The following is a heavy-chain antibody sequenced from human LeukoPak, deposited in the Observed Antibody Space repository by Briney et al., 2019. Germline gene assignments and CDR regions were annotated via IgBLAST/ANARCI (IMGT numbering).Heavy chain of an antibody. V-gene: IGHV3-21*01. CDR3: ARKEYYDTSGG. CDR2: ISSSSYI. D-gene: IGHD3-16*01. CDR1: GFTFNSYS. J-gene: IGHJ4*02. Sequence: GGSLRLSCAASGFTFNSYSMNWVRQAPGKGLEWVSSISSSSYIYYADSVKGRFTISRDNAKNSLYLQMNSLRAEDTAVYYCARKEYYDTSGGWGQGTLVTVSS.